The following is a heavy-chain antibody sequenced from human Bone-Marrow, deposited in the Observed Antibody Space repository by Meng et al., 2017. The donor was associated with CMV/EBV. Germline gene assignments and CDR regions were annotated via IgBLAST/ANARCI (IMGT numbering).Heavy chain of an antibody. D-gene: IGHD6-13*01. CDR3: ARDFTGLLAAAVSTENFQH. J-gene: IGHJ1*01. CDR1: GYTFTGYG. V-gene: IGHV1-18*01. CDR2: ISAYNGNT. Sequence: ASVKVSCKASGYTFTGYGISWVRQAPGQGLEWMGCISAYNGNTNYAQKLQGRVTMTTDTSTSTAYMELRSLRSDDTAVYYCARDFTGLLAAAVSTENFQHWGQGTLVTVSS.